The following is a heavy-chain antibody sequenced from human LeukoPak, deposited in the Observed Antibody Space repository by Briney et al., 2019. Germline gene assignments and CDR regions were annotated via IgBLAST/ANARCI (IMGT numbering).Heavy chain of an antibody. Sequence: GGSLRLSCAASGFTFSSYDMHWVRQATGKGLEWVSAIGTAGDTYYPGSVKGRFTISRENAKNSLYLQMNSLRAGDTAVYYCAREAGVGSSGAFDIWGQGTMVTVSS. CDR2: IGTAGDT. D-gene: IGHD1-26*01. J-gene: IGHJ3*02. V-gene: IGHV3-13*01. CDR1: GFTFSSYD. CDR3: AREAGVGSSGAFDI.